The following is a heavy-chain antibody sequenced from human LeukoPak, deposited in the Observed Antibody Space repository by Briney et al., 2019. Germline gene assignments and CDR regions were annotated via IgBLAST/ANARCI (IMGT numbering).Heavy chain of an antibody. J-gene: IGHJ6*03. V-gene: IGHV4-30-4*01. CDR1: GGSISSGDYY. CDR3: AKTTVTPTYYYYYMDV. CDR2: IYYSGST. Sequence: PSETLSLTCTVSGGSISSGDYYWSWIRQPPGKGLEWIGYIYYSGSTYYNPSLKSRVTMSVDTSKNQFSLKLSSVTAADTAVYYCAKTTVTPTYYYYYMDVWGSGTTVTVSS. D-gene: IGHD4-11*01.